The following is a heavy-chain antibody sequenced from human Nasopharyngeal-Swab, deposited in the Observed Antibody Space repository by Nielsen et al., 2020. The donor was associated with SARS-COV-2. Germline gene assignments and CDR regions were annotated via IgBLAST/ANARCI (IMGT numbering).Heavy chain of an antibody. V-gene: IGHV3-11*06. D-gene: IGHD3-3*01. J-gene: IGHJ6*02. CDR2: ISSSSSYT. CDR3: ARDKVQLRFLEWLPRGGMDV. Sequence: GESLKISCAASGFTFSDYYMSWIRQAPGKGLEWVSYISSSSSYTNYADSVKGRFTISRDNAKNSLYLQMNSLRAEDTAVYYCARDKVQLRFLEWLPRGGMDVWGQGTTVTVSS. CDR1: GFTFSDYY.